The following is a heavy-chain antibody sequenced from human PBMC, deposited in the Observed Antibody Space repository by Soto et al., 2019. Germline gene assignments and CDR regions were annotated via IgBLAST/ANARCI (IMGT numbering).Heavy chain of an antibody. Sequence: GGSLRLSCAASGFTFSSYGMHWVRQAPGKGLEWVAVISYDGSNKYYADSVKGRFTISRDNSKNTLYLQMNSLRAEDTAVYYCAKGVIITSPYYYYGMDVWGQGTTVTVSS. D-gene: IGHD3-10*01. CDR2: ISYDGSNK. J-gene: IGHJ6*02. CDR1: GFTFSSYG. V-gene: IGHV3-30*18. CDR3: AKGVIITSPYYYYGMDV.